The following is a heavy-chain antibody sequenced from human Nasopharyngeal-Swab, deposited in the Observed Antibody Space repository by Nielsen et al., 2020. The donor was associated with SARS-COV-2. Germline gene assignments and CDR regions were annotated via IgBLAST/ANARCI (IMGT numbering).Heavy chain of an antibody. V-gene: IGHV4-39*07. Sequence: IRQPPGKGLEWIGSISYSGSTYYNPSLKSRVTISVDTSKNQFSLKLSSVTAADTAVYYCASGGVNANTIFGVVIPPLWYYYGMDVWGQGTTVTVSS. CDR2: ISYSGST. D-gene: IGHD3-3*01. CDR3: ASGGVNANTIFGVVIPPLWYYYGMDV. J-gene: IGHJ6*02.